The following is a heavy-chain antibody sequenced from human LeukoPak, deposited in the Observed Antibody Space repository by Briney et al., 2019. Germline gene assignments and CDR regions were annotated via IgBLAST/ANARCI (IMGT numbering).Heavy chain of an antibody. J-gene: IGHJ4*02. V-gene: IGHV3-21*01. CDR2: ISSSSSYI. Sequence: RPGGSLRLSCAASGFTFSSYSMKWVRQAPGKGLEWVSSISSSSSYIYYADSVKGRFTISRDNAKNSLYLQMNSLRAEDTAVYYCARDEGPYGSGSYFRRYYFDYWGQGTLVTVSS. CDR1: GFTFSSYS. D-gene: IGHD3-10*01. CDR3: ARDEGPYGSGSYFRRYYFDY.